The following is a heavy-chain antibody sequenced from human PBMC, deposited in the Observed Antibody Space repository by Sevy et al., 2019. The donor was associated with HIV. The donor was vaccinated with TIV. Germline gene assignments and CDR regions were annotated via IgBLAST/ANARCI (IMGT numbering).Heavy chain of an antibody. Sequence: SETLSLTCTVSGGSISSYYWSRIRQPPGKGLEWIGCIYYRGNTNYNPSLKSRVTMSVDTSKNQFSLKLTSVTAADTAVYYCARRGYYDSRAFLWGQGTLVTVSS. CDR2: IYYRGNT. D-gene: IGHD3-22*01. V-gene: IGHV4-59*12. CDR1: GGSISSYY. CDR3: ARRGYYDSRAFL. J-gene: IGHJ4*02.